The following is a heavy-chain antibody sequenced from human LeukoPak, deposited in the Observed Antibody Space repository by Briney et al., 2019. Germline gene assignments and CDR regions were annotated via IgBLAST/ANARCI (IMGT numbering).Heavy chain of an antibody. CDR2: IYYSGST. D-gene: IGHD3-22*01. CDR1: GGSISSGDYY. CDR3: ARGVGYHSPFDP. J-gene: IGHJ5*02. Sequence: SETLSLTCTVSGGSISSGDYYWSWFRQPPGKGLEWIGYIYYSGSTYYNPSLKSRVTISVDTSKNQFSLKLSSVTAADTAVYYCARGVGYHSPFDPWGQGTLVTVSS. V-gene: IGHV4-30-4*01.